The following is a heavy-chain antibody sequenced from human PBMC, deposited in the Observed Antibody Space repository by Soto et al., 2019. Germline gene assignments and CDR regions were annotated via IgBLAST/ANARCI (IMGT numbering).Heavy chain of an antibody. CDR3: DRGGTGPGGMGV. Sequence: SETLSLTCTVSGGSISSGDYYWIWIRQPPGKGLEWIGYIYYSGSTYYNPSLKSRVTISVDTSKNQFSLKLSSVAAAATAVYYCDRGGTGPGGMGVWGQATTVTVSS. D-gene: IGHD1-1*01. CDR2: IYYSGST. CDR1: GGSISSGDYY. V-gene: IGHV4-30-4*01. J-gene: IGHJ6*01.